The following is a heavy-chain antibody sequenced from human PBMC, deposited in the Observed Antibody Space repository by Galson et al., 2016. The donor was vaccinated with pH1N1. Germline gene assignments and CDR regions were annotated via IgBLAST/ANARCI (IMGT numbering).Heavy chain of an antibody. CDR2: ISHTGST. Sequence: LRLSCAASGFTFRTYDMTWIRQSPGKGLEWIGEISHTGSTNYNPSLWSRLTISIDTSKSQFSLSLRSVSAADTGIYYCARRGRWQQMGFWGQGTPVSVSS. D-gene: IGHD5-24*01. V-gene: IGHV4-34*01. CDR3: ARRGRWQQMGF. J-gene: IGHJ4*02. CDR1: GFTFRTYD.